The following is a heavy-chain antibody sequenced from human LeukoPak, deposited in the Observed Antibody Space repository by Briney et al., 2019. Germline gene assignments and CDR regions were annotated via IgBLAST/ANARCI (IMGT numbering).Heavy chain of an antibody. Sequence: ASVKVSCKASGYPFTKFGITWVRQAPGQGLEWMGWISAYNGNTNYAQKLQGRVTMTTDTSTSTAYMELRSLRSDDTAVYYCARDIVVVPAADDFWSGYSYYFDYWGQGTLVTVSS. J-gene: IGHJ4*02. D-gene: IGHD2-2*01. CDR3: ARDIVVVPAADDFWSGYSYYFDY. CDR1: GYPFTKFG. CDR2: ISAYNGNT. V-gene: IGHV1-18*01.